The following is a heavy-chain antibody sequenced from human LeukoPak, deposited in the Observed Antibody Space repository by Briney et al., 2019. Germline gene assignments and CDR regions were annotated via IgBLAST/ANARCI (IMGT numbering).Heavy chain of an antibody. CDR2: IYTSGST. J-gene: IGHJ6*02. CDR3: ARGFDIVVVPAAHYYYGMDV. V-gene: IGHV4-4*07. Sequence: SETLSLACTVSGGSISSYYWSWIRQPAGKGLEWIGRIYTSGSTNYNPSLKSRVTISVDTSKNQFSLKLSSVTAADTAVYYCARGFDIVVVPAAHYYYGMDVWGQGTTVTVSS. CDR1: GGSISSYY. D-gene: IGHD2-2*01.